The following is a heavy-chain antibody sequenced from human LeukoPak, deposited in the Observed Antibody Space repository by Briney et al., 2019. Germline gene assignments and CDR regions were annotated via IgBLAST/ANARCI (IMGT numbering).Heavy chain of an antibody. CDR1: GFTFSSYA. V-gene: IGHV3-23*01. J-gene: IGHJ3*02. CDR2: ISGSGGST. CDR3: TTRRPDAFDI. Sequence: GGSLRLSCAASGFTFSSYAMSWVRQAPGKGLEWVSTISGSGGSTYYADSGKGRFTVSRDNSKNTLYLQMNSLKTEDTAVYYCTTRRPDAFDIWGQGTMVTVSS.